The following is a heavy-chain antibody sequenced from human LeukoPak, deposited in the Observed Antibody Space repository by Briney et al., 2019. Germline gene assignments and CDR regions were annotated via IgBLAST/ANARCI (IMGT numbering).Heavy chain of an antibody. D-gene: IGHD6-13*01. CDR1: GFTFSSYA. Sequence: GGSLRLSCAASGFTFSSYAMHWVRQAPGKGLEYVSAMSSNGGTTDYANSVKGRFTISRDNSKNTLYLQMSSLRAEDTAVYFCVKPYSSSWLDAFDIWGQGTMVTVSS. CDR2: MSSNGGTT. J-gene: IGHJ3*02. V-gene: IGHV3-64*01. CDR3: VKPYSSSWLDAFDI.